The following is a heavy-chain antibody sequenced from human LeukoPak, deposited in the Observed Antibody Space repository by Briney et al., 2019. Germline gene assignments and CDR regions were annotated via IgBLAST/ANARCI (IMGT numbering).Heavy chain of an antibody. V-gene: IGHV1-18*01. CDR2: ISAYNGNT. Sequence: GASVKVSCKASGYTFTSYGISWVRQAPGQGLEWMGWISAYNGNTNYVQKLQGRVTMTTDTSTSTAFMELRSLTSDDTAVYYCARDPSYYDSSGYPDYWGQGTLVTVSS. CDR3: ARDPSYYDSSGYPDY. D-gene: IGHD3-22*01. J-gene: IGHJ4*02. CDR1: GYTFTSYG.